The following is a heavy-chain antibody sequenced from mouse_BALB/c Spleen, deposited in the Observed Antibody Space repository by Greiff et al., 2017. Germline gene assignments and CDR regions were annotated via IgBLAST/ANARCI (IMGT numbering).Heavy chain of an antibody. CDR2: ISDGGSYT. CDR1: GFTFSDYY. CDR3: ARDQAETNAMDY. Sequence: EVHLVESGGGLVKPGGSLKLSCAASGFTFSDYYMYWVRQTPEKRLEWVATISDGGSYTYYPDSVKGRFTISRDNAKNNLYLQMSSLKSEDTAMYYCARDQAETNAMDYWGQGTSVTVSS. V-gene: IGHV5-4*02. D-gene: IGHD3-2*02. J-gene: IGHJ4*01.